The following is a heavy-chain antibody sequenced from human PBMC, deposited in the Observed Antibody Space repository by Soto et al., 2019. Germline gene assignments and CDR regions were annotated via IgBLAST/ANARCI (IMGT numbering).Heavy chain of an antibody. V-gene: IGHV3-30*18. D-gene: IGHD3-3*01. Sequence: GGSLRLSCAASGFTFSSYGMHWVRQAPGKGLEWVAVISYDGSNKYYADSVKGRFTISRDNSKNTLYLQMNSLRAEDTAVYYCAKDLYDFWSGYYDYWGQGTLVTVSS. CDR1: GFTFSSYG. J-gene: IGHJ4*02. CDR2: ISYDGSNK. CDR3: AKDLYDFWSGYYDY.